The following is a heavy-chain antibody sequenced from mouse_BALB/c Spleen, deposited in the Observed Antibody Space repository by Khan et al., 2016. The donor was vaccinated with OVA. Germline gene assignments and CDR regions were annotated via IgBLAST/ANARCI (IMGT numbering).Heavy chain of an antibody. CDR3: VRVRAY. V-gene: IGHV3-2*02. J-gene: IGHJ3*01. CDR1: GYSITSDYA. CDR2: ISYSGST. Sequence: EVQLQESGPGLVKPSQSLSLTCTVTGYSITSDYAWNWIRQFPGNKLEWMGYISYSGSTSKKPSLKSRISITRDTSKNKFFLHLNSVTTEDTATYYCVRVRAYWGQGTLVTVSA.